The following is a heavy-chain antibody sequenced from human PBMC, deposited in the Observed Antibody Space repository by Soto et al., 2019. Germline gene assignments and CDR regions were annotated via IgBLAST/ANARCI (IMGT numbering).Heavy chain of an antibody. CDR1: GGSITGYY. Sequence: SETLSLTCTVSGGSITGYYWSWIRQPAGKGLEWIGRIYTNGDTNYNPSLKSRVTMSVDTSKNQFSLNLSSVTAADTAVYYCARDYYGSGSRFDYWGQGTQVTVSS. V-gene: IGHV4-4*07. D-gene: IGHD3-10*01. J-gene: IGHJ4*02. CDR3: ARDYYGSGSRFDY. CDR2: IYTNGDT.